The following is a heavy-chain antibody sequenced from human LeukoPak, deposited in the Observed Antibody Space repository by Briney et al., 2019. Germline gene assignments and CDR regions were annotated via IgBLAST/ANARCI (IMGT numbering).Heavy chain of an antibody. V-gene: IGHV3-23*01. CDR2: ISGSGGNT. J-gene: IGHJ4*02. CDR3: AKIPPQNTVITWLDY. Sequence: PGGSLRLSCAASGFTFSSYAMSWVRQSPGKGLEWVSAISGSGGNTHYTDSVKGRFTISRDNSKNTLYLQMNSLRAEDTAVYYCAKIPPQNTVITWLDYWGQGTLVTVSS. D-gene: IGHD4-17*01. CDR1: GFTFSSYA.